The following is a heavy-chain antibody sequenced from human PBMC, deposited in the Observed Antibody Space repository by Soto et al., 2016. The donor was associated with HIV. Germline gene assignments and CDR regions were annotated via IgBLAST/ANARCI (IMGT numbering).Heavy chain of an antibody. CDR1: GFTFSSYG. Sequence: VQLVESGGGVVQPGRSLRLSCAASGFTFSSYGMHWVRQAPGKGLEWVAVIWYDGSNKYYADSVKGRFTISRDNSKNTLYLQMNSLRAEDTAVYYCARDSIPLLRAFDIWGQGTMVTVSS. CDR2: IWYDGSNK. V-gene: IGHV3-33*01. CDR3: ARDSIPLLRAFDI. D-gene: IGHD5-12*01. J-gene: IGHJ3*02.